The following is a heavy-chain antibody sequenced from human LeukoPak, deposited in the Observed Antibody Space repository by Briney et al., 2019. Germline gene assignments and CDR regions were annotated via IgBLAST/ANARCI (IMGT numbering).Heavy chain of an antibody. Sequence: SETLSLTCTVSGGSISSYYWSWIRQPPGKGLEWIGYIYYSGSTNYNPSLKSRVTISVDTSKNQFSLKLSSVTAADTAVYYCARRSYGSASPLRMDVWGQGTTVTVSS. CDR2: IYYSGST. CDR3: ARRSYGSASPLRMDV. J-gene: IGHJ6*02. D-gene: IGHD3-10*01. V-gene: IGHV4-59*08. CDR1: GGSISSYY.